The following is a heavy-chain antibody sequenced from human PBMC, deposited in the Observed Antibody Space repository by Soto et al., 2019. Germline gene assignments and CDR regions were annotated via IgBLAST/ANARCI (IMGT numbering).Heavy chain of an antibody. J-gene: IGHJ4*02. CDR2: ISGSGGST. D-gene: IGHD5-18*01. V-gene: IGHV3-23*01. CDR3: AKDRSSFGASGLRGYSYGINFDY. CDR1: GFTFSSYA. Sequence: GGSLRLSCAASGFTFSSYAMSWVRQAPGKGLEWVSAISGSGGSTYYADSVKGRFTISRDNSKNTLYLQMNSLRAEDTAVYYCAKDRSSFGASGLRGYSYGINFDYWGQGTLVTVSS.